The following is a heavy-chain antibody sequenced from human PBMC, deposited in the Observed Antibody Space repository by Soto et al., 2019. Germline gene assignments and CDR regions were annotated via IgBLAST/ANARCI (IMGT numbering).Heavy chain of an antibody. CDR2: ISWNSGYI. J-gene: IGHJ6*02. Sequence: PGGSLRLSCAASGFTFDDYAMHWVRQAPGKGLEWVSGISWNSGYIGYADSVKGRFTISRDNAMNTLHLQMNSLGAEDTAVYYCASNYAYAEGYYFYGIDVWGQGTTVTVSS. D-gene: IGHD3-16*01. CDR1: GFTFDDYA. CDR3: ASNYAYAEGYYFYGIDV. V-gene: IGHV3-9*01.